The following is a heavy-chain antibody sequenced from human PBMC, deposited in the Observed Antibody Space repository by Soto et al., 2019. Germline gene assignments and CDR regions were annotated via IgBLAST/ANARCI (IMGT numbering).Heavy chain of an antibody. CDR2: INPRGAST. Sequence: QVQLVQSGAEVKKPGASVKISCKASGYTFISNYVYWVRQAPGQGLEWMGIINPRGASTSYAQKFQGRVTMTSDTSTSTVYMDLSSLTSDDTAVYYCAREPEVCSSTTCHFDYWGQGALVTIS. CDR1: GYTFISNY. CDR3: AREPEVCSSTTCHFDY. V-gene: IGHV1-46*01. J-gene: IGHJ4*02. D-gene: IGHD2-2*01.